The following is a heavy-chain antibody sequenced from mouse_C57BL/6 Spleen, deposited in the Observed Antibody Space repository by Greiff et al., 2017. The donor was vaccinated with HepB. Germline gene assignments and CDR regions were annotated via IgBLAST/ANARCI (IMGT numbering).Heavy chain of an antibody. CDR3: VSEGIITTVERFAY. CDR1: GYTFTSYW. Sequence: VQLQQPGAELVRPGTSVKLSCKASGYTFTSYWMHWVKQRPGQGLEWIGVIDPSDSYTNYNQKFKGKATLTVDTSSSTAYMQLSSLTSEDSAVYYCVSEGIITTVERFAYWGQGTLVTVSA. D-gene: IGHD1-1*01. J-gene: IGHJ3*01. CDR2: IDPSDSYT. V-gene: IGHV1-59*01.